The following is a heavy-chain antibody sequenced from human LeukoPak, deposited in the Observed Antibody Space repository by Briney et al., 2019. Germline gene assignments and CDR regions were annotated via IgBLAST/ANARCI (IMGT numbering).Heavy chain of an antibody. CDR1: VDSMSDYY. CDR2: IYKRGTT. CDR3: VASYSTSSGVDH. V-gene: IGHV4-4*09. D-gene: IGHD6-6*01. Sequence: SETLSLTCNVPVDSMSDYYWSWFRQSPGGGLEWIGYIYKRGTTNYIPSLRSRVTISVDKSKRQLSLRLNSVTAADTAVYYCVASYSTSSGVDHWGQGTLVTVSS. J-gene: IGHJ4*02.